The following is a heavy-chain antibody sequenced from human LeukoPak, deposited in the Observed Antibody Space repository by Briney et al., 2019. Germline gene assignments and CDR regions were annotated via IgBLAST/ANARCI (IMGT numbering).Heavy chain of an antibody. D-gene: IGHD6-19*01. Sequence: KPGGSLRLSCAASGFTFSSYWMHWVRQAPGKGLVWVSRINTDGSSTSYADSVKGRFTISRDNAKNTLYLQMNSLRAEDTAVYYCARVAARYPDAFDIWGQGTMVTVSS. J-gene: IGHJ3*02. CDR2: INTDGSST. CDR3: ARVAARYPDAFDI. CDR1: GFTFSSYW. V-gene: IGHV3-74*01.